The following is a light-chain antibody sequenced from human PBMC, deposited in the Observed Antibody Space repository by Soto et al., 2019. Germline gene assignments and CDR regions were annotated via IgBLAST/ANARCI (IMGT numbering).Light chain of an antibody. CDR3: QQYHTSPSLT. Sequence: EIMLTQSPGTVALSLGERYRLSCSASQSVSSSHVAWYQQKPGQAPRLLIYSTSRRATGIPDRFSGSGSGTDFTLTISRLEPEDFAVYYCQQYHTSPSLTFGGGTKVDIK. CDR1: QSVSSSH. V-gene: IGKV3-20*01. CDR2: STS. J-gene: IGKJ4*01.